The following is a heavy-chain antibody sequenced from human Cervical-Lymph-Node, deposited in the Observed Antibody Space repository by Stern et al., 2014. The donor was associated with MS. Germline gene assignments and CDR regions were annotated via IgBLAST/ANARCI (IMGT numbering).Heavy chain of an antibody. J-gene: IGHJ4*02. D-gene: IGHD4-17*01. CDR1: GGSISSDNYY. CDR2: IYYSGSP. CDR3: ARSKYGDYYTLDS. Sequence: VQLLESGPGLVQPSQTLSLTCTVSGGSISSDNYYWSWIRQHPGKGLEWIGYIYYSGSPHYNPSPKRRVTISLHTTNNLFPPKMSSVTAADTAVYYCARSKYGDYYTLDSWGQGTLVTVSS. V-gene: IGHV4-31*03.